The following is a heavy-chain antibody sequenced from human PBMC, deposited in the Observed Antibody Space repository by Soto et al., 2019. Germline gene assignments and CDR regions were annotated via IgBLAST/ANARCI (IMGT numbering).Heavy chain of an antibody. CDR1: GGSFSPYF. CDR2: INHSGST. V-gene: IGHV4-34*01. Sequence: SETLSLTCAVYGGSFSPYFWSWIRQPPGEGLEWIGEINHSGSTNYNPSLTRRATLSVDTSKNQVSLKLTSVTAADTAVYYCARLASGWQYYYFDFWGRGTPVTVSS. J-gene: IGHJ2*01. CDR3: ARLASGWQYYYFDF. D-gene: IGHD6-25*01.